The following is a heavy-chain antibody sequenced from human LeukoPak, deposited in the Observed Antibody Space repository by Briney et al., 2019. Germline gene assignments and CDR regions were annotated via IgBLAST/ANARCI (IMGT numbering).Heavy chain of an antibody. CDR1: RFTLSTYW. CDR2: IKQDGSQE. D-gene: IGHD4-17*01. J-gene: IGHJ4*02. Sequence: GGSLRLSCAASRFTLSTYWMSWVRQAPGKGLEWVAHIKQDGSQEYYVDSVKGRFTISRDNSKNTLYLQMNSLRAEDTAVYYCARGDYGDYFDYWGQGTLVTVSS. CDR3: ARGDYGDYFDY. V-gene: IGHV3-7*01.